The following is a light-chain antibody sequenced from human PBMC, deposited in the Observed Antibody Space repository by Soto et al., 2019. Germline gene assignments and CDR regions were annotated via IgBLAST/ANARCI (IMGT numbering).Light chain of an antibody. Sequence: DIPMTQSPSSLSASVGDRVTITCRASQSISSYLDWYQQKPGKAPKLLISAASSLQSGVPSRFSGSGSGTDFTLTISSLQPEDFATYYCQQSYSTRYTFGQGTKLEIK. CDR2: AAS. V-gene: IGKV1-39*01. J-gene: IGKJ2*01. CDR1: QSISSY. CDR3: QQSYSTRYT.